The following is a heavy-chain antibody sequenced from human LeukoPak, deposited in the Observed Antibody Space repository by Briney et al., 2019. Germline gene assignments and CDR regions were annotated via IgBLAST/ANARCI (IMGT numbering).Heavy chain of an antibody. Sequence: ASVKVSCKASGYTFTSYAMHWVRQAPGQRLEWMGWINAGNGNTKYSQKFQGRVTITRDTTASTVYMELSSLRSEDTAVYYCARQGGGYDHFDYWGQGTLVTVSS. V-gene: IGHV1-3*01. D-gene: IGHD5-12*01. J-gene: IGHJ4*02. CDR2: INAGNGNT. CDR1: GYTFTSYA. CDR3: ARQGGGYDHFDY.